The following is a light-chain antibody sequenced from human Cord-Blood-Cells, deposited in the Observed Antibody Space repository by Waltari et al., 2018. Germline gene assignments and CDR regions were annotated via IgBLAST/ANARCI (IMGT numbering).Light chain of an antibody. CDR3: SSYTSSSTLV. J-gene: IGLJ2*01. CDR1: SSDVGGYNY. Sequence: QSDLTQPASASGSPGQSITIPCTGTSSDVGGYNYVSWYQQHPGKAPKPMIYDFSNRPSGVSNRFSGSKSGNTASLTISGLQAEDEADYYCSSYTSSSTLVFGGGTKLTVL. CDR2: DFS. V-gene: IGLV2-14*01.